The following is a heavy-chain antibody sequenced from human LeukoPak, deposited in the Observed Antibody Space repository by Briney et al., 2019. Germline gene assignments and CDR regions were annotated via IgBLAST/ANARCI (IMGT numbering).Heavy chain of an antibody. Sequence: SVKVSCKASGYTFTSYDISWVRQAPGQGLEWMGGIIPIFGTANYAQKFQGRVTITADKSTSTAYMELSSLRSEDTAVYYCAETGYGDYAWFDPWGQGTLVTVSS. CDR1: GYTFTSYD. V-gene: IGHV1-69*06. J-gene: IGHJ5*02. CDR2: IIPIFGTA. D-gene: IGHD4-17*01. CDR3: AETGYGDYAWFDP.